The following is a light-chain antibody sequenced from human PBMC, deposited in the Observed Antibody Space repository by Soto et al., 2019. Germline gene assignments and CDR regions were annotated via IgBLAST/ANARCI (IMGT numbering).Light chain of an antibody. CDR3: QQYDNRPWT. Sequence: EIVMTQSPATLSVSPGGRATLSCRASQSIGDTLAWYQLKPGQAPRLLIYGASSRVTGFPARFSGSGSGTDFTLTISSLQSDDFAVSYCQQYDNRPWTFGQGTKVDIK. CDR1: QSIGDT. CDR2: GAS. V-gene: IGKV3-15*01. J-gene: IGKJ1*01.